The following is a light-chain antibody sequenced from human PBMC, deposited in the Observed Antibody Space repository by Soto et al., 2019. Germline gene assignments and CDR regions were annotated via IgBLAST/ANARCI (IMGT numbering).Light chain of an antibody. CDR1: SSDVGGSNF. CDR2: EVS. CDR3: SSSSSTSTI. Sequence: QSVLTQPASVSGSPGQSITISCTGTSSDVGGSNFVSWYQQHPGKVPKLMIYEVSNRPSGVSNRFSGSKSGNTASLTISGLQADDEADYYCSSSSSTSTIFGGGTQPTVL. J-gene: IGLJ2*01. V-gene: IGLV2-14*01.